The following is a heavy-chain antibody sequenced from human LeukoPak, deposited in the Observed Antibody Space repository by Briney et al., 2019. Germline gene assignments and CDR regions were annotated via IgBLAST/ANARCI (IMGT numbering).Heavy chain of an antibody. J-gene: IGHJ4*02. CDR2: IYYSGNT. Sequence: SETLSLTCTVSGGSISSSSYYWGWIRQPPGKGLEWIGSIYYSGNTYYNPSLKSRVTISVDTSKNQFSLKLSSVTAADTAVYYCASQLSSWYDYWGQGTLVTVSS. V-gene: IGHV4-39*01. CDR3: ASQLSSWYDY. D-gene: IGHD6-13*01. CDR1: GGSISSSSYY.